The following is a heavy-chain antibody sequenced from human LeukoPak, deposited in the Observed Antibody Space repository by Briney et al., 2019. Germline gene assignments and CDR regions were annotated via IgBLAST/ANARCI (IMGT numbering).Heavy chain of an antibody. CDR1: GFTFSSYA. CDR2: IKSKTDGGTV. CDR3: TTDPGNYEIF. D-gene: IGHD4-11*01. J-gene: IGHJ4*02. V-gene: IGHV3-15*01. Sequence: GGSLRLSCAASGFTFSSYAMSWVRQAPGKGLEWVGRIKSKTDGGTVDYAPPVKGRFTISRDDSRNTLSLEMNFLKTDDTAVYYCTTDPGNYEIFWGQGTLVSVSS.